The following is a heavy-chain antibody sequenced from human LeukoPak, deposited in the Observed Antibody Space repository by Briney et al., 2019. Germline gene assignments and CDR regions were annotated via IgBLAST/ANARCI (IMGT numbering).Heavy chain of an antibody. CDR1: GGTFSSYA. J-gene: IGHJ6*03. CDR3: ALSEYSSSPGDYYYYMDV. CDR2: IIPIFGTA. D-gene: IGHD6-6*01. Sequence: ASVEVSCKASGGTFSSYAISWVRQAPGQGLEWMGGIIPIFGTANYAQKFQGRVTITTDESTSTAYMELSSLRSDDTAVYYCALSEYSSSPGDYYYYMDVWGKGTTVTVSS. V-gene: IGHV1-69*05.